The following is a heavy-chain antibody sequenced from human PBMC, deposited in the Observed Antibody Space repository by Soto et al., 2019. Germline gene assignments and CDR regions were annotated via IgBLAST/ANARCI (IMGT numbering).Heavy chain of an antibody. CDR3: AKRDLAAAEDPFYYYDSGMDV. Sequence: GGSLRLSCAASGFPFSNYAMTLVRQAPGEGLEWVSAISGSGGNTYYADSVRGRFTVSRDNAKNTLYLQLSSLRADDTAVYCCAKRDLAAAEDPFYYYDSGMDVWGQGTTVTVSS. D-gene: IGHD6-13*01. V-gene: IGHV3-23*01. CDR1: GFPFSNYA. CDR2: ISGSGGNT. J-gene: IGHJ6*02.